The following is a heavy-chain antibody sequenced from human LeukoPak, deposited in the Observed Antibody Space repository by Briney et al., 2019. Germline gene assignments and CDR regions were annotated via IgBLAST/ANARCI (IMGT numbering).Heavy chain of an antibody. CDR2: INPNSGGT. CDR1: GYTFTGYY. D-gene: IGHD6-19*01. J-gene: IGHJ4*02. CDR3: ARVGSSGWYVHPTLDY. V-gene: IGHV1-2*02. Sequence: GASVKVSCKASGYTFTGYYIHWVRQAPGRGLEWMGWINPNSGGTNYAQKFQGRVTVTRDTSITTAYMELSRLRSDDTAVYYCARVGSSGWYVHPTLDYWGQGTLVTVSS.